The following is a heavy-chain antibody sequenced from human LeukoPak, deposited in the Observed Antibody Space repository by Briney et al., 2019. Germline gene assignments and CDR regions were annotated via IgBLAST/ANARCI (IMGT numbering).Heavy chain of an antibody. CDR3: ARVDTYDYSNSPYYYYGMDV. J-gene: IGHJ6*02. CDR1: GFIFSNYA. D-gene: IGHD4-11*01. V-gene: IGHV3-23*01. Sequence: RTGGSLRLSCAASGFIFSNYAMSWVRQAPGKGLEWVSAISSSGGNTYYADSVKGRFTISRDNSKNTLYLQMNSLRAEDTAVYYCARVDTYDYSNSPYYYYGMDVWGQGTTVTVSS. CDR2: ISSSGGNT.